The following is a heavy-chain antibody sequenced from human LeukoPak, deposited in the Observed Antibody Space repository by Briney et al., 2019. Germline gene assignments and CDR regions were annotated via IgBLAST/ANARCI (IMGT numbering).Heavy chain of an antibody. Sequence: GESLKISCKGSGYSFTSYWIGWVRQMPGKGLEWMGIIYPGDSDTRYSPSLQGQVTISADKSISTAYLQWSSLKASDTAMYYCARVSVYSSSWEDAFDIWGQGTMVTVSS. CDR3: ARVSVYSSSWEDAFDI. V-gene: IGHV5-51*01. J-gene: IGHJ3*02. D-gene: IGHD6-13*01. CDR1: GYSFTSYW. CDR2: IYPGDSDT.